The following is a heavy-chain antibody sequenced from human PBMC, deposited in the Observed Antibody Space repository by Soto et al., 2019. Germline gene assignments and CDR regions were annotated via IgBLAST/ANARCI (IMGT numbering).Heavy chain of an antibody. CDR3: ARASYYDSRGYPNAFDM. V-gene: IGHV3-53*01. Sequence: GGSLRLSCAASGFTVSSNYMGWVRQAPGKGLEWVSVIYSGGSTYYADSVKGRFTISRDNSKHTVYLQMNSLRAEDTAVYYCARASYYDSRGYPNAFDMWGQGTMVTVSS. D-gene: IGHD3-22*01. J-gene: IGHJ3*02. CDR1: GFTVSSNY. CDR2: IYSGGST.